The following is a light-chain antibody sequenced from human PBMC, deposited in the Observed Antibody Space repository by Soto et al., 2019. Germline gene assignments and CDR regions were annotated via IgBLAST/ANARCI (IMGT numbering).Light chain of an antibody. Sequence: DIQMTQSPSTLSASVGDRVTITCRASQSISSWLAWYQQKPGKAPKLLIYKASYLESGVPSRFSGSGSGTEFTLTISSLQPDDFATYYCQQYNSYSSTFGQGTKLEIK. CDR1: QSISSW. CDR2: KAS. J-gene: IGKJ2*02. V-gene: IGKV1-5*03. CDR3: QQYNSYSST.